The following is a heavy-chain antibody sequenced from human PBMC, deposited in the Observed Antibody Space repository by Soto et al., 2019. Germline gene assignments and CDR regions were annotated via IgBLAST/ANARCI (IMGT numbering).Heavy chain of an antibody. CDR3: ARVVVYSSSWYWFDP. CDR2: INAGNGNT. D-gene: IGHD6-13*01. Sequence: ASVKVSCKASGYTFTSYATHWVRQAPGQRLEWMGWINAGNGNTKYSQKFQGRVTITRDTSASTAYMELSSLRSEDTAVYYCARVVVYSSSWYWFDPWGQGTLVTVSS. J-gene: IGHJ5*02. V-gene: IGHV1-3*01. CDR1: GYTFTSYA.